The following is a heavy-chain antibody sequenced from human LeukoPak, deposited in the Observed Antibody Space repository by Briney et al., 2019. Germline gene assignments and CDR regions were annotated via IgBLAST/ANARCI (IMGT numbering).Heavy chain of an antibody. Sequence: GGSLRLSCAASGFTFSSYRMSWVRQAPGKGLEWVSAISGSGGSTYYADSVKGRFTISRDNSKNTLYLQMNSLRAEDTAVYYCVKGRIVRGVTSFDDWGQGTPVTVSS. CDR3: VKGRIVRGVTSFDD. J-gene: IGHJ4*01. CDR1: GFTFSSYR. D-gene: IGHD3-10*02. V-gene: IGHV3-23*01. CDR2: ISGSGGST.